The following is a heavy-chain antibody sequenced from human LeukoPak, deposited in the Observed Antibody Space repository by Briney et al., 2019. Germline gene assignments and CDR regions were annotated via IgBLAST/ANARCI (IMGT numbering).Heavy chain of an antibody. CDR1: GFTFSSYG. D-gene: IGHD5-18*01. V-gene: IGHV3-30*03. J-gene: IGHJ6*02. CDR2: ISYDGSNK. CDR3: ATPRGDTALDV. Sequence: GGSLRLSCAASGFTFSSYGMHWVRQAPGKGLEWVAVISYDGSNKYYADSVKGRFTISRDNSRNTLYLQMNSLRAEDTAVYYCATPRGDTALDVWGQGTTVTVSS.